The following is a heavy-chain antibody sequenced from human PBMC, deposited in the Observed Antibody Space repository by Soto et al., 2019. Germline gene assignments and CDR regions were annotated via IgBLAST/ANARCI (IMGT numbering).Heavy chain of an antibody. Sequence: QVQLQQWGAGPLRPLETLSLTCGVSGGSFSGYYWAWIRQSPGKGLEWIGEINDRGSINYNPSLKSRVSVSVYTWKNHYSLSLRAVTAADTAVYYCARESHDILTGPPWVWYFDLWGRGTLVTVSS. CDR1: GGSFSGYY. J-gene: IGHJ2*01. CDR2: INDRGSI. V-gene: IGHV4-34*01. D-gene: IGHD3-9*01. CDR3: ARESHDILTGPPWVWYFDL.